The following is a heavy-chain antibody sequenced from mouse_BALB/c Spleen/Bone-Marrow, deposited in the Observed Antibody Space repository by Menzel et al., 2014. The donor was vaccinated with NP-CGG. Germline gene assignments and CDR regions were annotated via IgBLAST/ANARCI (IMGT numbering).Heavy chain of an antibody. CDR3: ARRNDGWAMDY. D-gene: IGHD2-3*01. CDR1: GYAFTNYL. V-gene: IGHV1-54*03. Sequence: VQLQQSGAELVRPGTSVKVSCKASGYAFTNYLIEWVKQRPGQGLEWIGVINPGSGGTNYNEKFKGKATLTADKSSSTAYMRLSSLTSDDSAVYFCARRNDGWAMDYWGQGTSVTVSS. CDR2: INPGSGGT. J-gene: IGHJ4*01.